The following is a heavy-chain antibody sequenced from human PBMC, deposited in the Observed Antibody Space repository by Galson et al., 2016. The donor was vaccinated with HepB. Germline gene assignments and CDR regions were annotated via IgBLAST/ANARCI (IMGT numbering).Heavy chain of an antibody. CDR3: ARVSGYYFDY. J-gene: IGHJ4*02. CDR2: INDSGST. CDR1: GGSFSGYY. Sequence: SETLSLTCAVYGGSFSGYYWSWIRQPPGKGLAWIGEINDSGSTNYNPSLKSRVIISVDTSKSQFSLKLSSVTAADTAVYYCARVSGYYFDYWGQGTLVTVSS. D-gene: IGHD3-22*01. V-gene: IGHV4-34*01.